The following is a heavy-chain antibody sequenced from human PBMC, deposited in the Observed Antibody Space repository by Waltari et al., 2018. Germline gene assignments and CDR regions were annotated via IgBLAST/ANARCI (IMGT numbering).Heavy chain of an antibody. CDR2: IVPILGSP. J-gene: IGHJ5*01. V-gene: IGHV1-69*13. CDR3: ARGRYSGTYPGHLAS. Sequence: QAQLVQSGAEVKEAGSSVKVSCKTFGVTFSSSDINWVRQAPGQGLQWMGGIVPILGSPKYAQKFQDRVTIIADESSSTVYLELSSLTSEDTALYYCARGRYSGTYPGHLASWGPGTPVTVSS. CDR1: GVTFSSSD. D-gene: IGHD1-26*01.